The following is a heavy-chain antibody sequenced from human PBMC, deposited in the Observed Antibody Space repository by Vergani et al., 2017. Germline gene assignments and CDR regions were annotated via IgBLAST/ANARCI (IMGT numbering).Heavy chain of an antibody. CDR1: GDTISSYY. CDR2: IYTSGST. Sequence: QVQLQESGPGLVKPSETLSLTCTVSGDTISSYYWSWIRQPAGKGLEWIGHIYTSGSTDYNPSLKSRATISIDTSKKQFSLKLSSVTAADTAVYYCARGLGPYYYYCMDVWGQRPTLSVSS. D-gene: IGHD3-22*01. CDR3: ARGLGPYYYYCMDV. V-gene: IGHV4-4*07. J-gene: IGHJ6*02.